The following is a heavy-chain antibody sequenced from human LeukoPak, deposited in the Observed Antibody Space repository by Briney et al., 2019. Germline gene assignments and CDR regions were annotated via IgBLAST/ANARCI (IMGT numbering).Heavy chain of an antibody. V-gene: IGHV3-7*01. CDR3: ARDLSSGYYQAFFEDY. J-gene: IGHJ4*02. D-gene: IGHD3-22*01. CDR2: IQQDGSEK. Sequence: PGGSLRLSCVASGFTFSNYWMSWVRQAPGKGLEWVANIQQDGSEKYYVDSVKGRFTISRDNAKNSLYLQMNSLRAEDTAVYYCARDLSSGYYQAFFEDYWGQGTLVTVSS. CDR1: GFTFSNYW.